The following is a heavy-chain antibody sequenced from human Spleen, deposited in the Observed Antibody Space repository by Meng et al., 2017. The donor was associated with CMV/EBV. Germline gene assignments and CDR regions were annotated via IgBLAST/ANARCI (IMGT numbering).Heavy chain of an antibody. Sequence: GGSLRLSCAASGFTISTYAMNWVRQPPGKGLEWVSVLSGSGGTTYYADSVKGRFTISRDNSKKMLHLQMHSLRAEDTAMYYCAKHNSRVVIGGGVDYWGQGTLVTVSS. V-gene: IGHV3-23*01. CDR1: GFTISTYA. J-gene: IGHJ4*02. CDR2: LSGSGGTT. D-gene: IGHD3-3*01. CDR3: AKHNSRVVIGGGVDY.